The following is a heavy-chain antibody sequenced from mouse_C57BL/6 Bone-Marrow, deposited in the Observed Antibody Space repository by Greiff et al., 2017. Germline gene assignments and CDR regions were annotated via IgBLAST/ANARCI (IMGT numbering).Heavy chain of an antibody. CDR2: IDPSDGYT. CDR1: GYTFTSYW. V-gene: IGHV1-50*01. Sequence: QVQLQQPGAELVRPGASVTLSCKASGYTFTSYWMQWVKQRPGQGLEWIGEIDPSDGYTNYNQKFKGKATLPVYTSSSTAYMQLSSLTSEDSAVYYCARSGWSYAMDYWGQGTSVTVSS. J-gene: IGHJ4*01. CDR3: ARSGWSYAMDY. D-gene: IGHD2-3*01.